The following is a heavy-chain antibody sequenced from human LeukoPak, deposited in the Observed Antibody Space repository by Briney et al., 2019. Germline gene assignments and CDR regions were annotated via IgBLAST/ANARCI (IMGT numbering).Heavy chain of an antibody. CDR2: IYYSGST. J-gene: IGHJ4*02. D-gene: IGHD3-10*01. V-gene: IGHV4-31*03. CDR1: GGSISSGGYY. CDR3: ARVVWFGSSFDY. Sequence: SETLSLTCTVSGGSISSGGYYWSWIRQHPGKGLEWIGYIYYSGSTYYNPSLKSRVTISVDTSKNQFSLKLSSVTAADTAVYYCARVVWFGSSFDYWGQGTLVTVSS.